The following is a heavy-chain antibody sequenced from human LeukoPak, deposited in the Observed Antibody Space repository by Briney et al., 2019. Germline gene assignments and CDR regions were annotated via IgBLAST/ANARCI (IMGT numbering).Heavy chain of an antibody. V-gene: IGHV3-48*02. CDR3: ARGPGSGYYPFDY. Sequence: GGSLRLSCAASGFTFSSYSMNWVRQAPGKGLEWVSYISSSSSTMYYTDSVRGRFTISRDNAKNSLYLQMNSLRDEDTAVYSCARGPGSGYYPFDYWGQGTLVTVSS. J-gene: IGHJ4*02. CDR2: ISSSSSTM. CDR1: GFTFSSYS. D-gene: IGHD3-22*01.